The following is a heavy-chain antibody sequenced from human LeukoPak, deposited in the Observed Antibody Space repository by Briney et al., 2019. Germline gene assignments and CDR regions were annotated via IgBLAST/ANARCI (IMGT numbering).Heavy chain of an antibody. CDR3: ARCHDSNDAFDI. CDR1: GYTFTSYG. D-gene: IGHD3-22*01. V-gene: IGHV1-18*01. J-gene: IGHJ3*02. CDR2: ISAYNGNT. Sequence: ASVKVSCKASGYTFTSYGISWVRQAPGQGLEWMGWISAYNGNTNYAQKLQGRVTMTTDTSTSTAYMELRSLRSDDTAVCYCARCHDSNDAFDIWGQGTMVTVSS.